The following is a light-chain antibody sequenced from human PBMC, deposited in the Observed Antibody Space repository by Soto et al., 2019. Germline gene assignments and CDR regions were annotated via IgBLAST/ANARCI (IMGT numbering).Light chain of an antibody. CDR3: QQSYRTPRT. J-gene: IGKJ1*01. V-gene: IGKV1-39*01. CDR2: AAS. CDR1: QSISSY. Sequence: DIKMTQSPSSLSASVGDRVTITCRASQSISSYLNWYQQKPGKAPKLLIYAASSLQSGVPSRFSGSGSATDFNLTISILQPEDFATYYCQQSYRTPRTFGQGTKVEIK.